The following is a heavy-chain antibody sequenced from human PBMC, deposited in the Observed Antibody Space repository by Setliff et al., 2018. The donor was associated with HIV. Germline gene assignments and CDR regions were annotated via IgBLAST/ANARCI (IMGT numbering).Heavy chain of an antibody. V-gene: IGHV4-59*01. D-gene: IGHD1-26*01. CDR2: IYYTGTT. J-gene: IGHJ3*01. CDR1: GGSISSYY. Sequence: SETLSLTCTVSGGSISSYYWSWIRQPPGKGLEWIGYIYYTGTTSYNPSLKSRVTIQVDTSNNRFSLNLRSATVADTAVYFCARDHELGAFDLWGQGTMVTVSS. CDR3: ARDHELGAFDL.